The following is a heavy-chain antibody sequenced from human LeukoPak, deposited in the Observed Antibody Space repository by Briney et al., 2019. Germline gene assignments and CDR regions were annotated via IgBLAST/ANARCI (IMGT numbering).Heavy chain of an antibody. CDR1: GYSISSGYY. J-gene: IGHJ4*02. Sequence: SETLSLTCTVSGYSISSGYYWGWIRQPPGKGLEWIGSIYHSGSTYYNPSLKSRVTISVDTSKNQFSLKLSSVTAADTAVYYCARVRITMIVVVPTYFDYWGQGTLVTVPS. D-gene: IGHD3-22*01. V-gene: IGHV4-38-2*02. CDR3: ARVRITMIVVVPTYFDY. CDR2: IYHSGST.